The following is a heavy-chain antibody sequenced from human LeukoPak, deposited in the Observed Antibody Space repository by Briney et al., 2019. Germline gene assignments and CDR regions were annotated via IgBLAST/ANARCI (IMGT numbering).Heavy chain of an antibody. CDR3: ARGSGWSRVAFDI. Sequence: PSETLSLTCAVYGGSFSGYYWSWIRQPPGKGLEWIGEINHSGSTNYNPSLKSRVTISVDTSKNQFSLKLSSVTAADTAVYYCARGSGWSRVAFDIWGQGTMVTVSS. J-gene: IGHJ3*02. CDR1: GGSFSGYY. CDR2: INHSGST. V-gene: IGHV4-34*01. D-gene: IGHD6-19*01.